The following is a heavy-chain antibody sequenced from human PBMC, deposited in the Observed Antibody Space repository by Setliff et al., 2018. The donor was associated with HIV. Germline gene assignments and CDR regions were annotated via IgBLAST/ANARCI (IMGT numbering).Heavy chain of an antibody. J-gene: IGHJ4*02. CDR3: ARQMPIPGIAITPVDY. V-gene: IGHV4-59*08. CDR2: VFYTGFA. Sequence: LSLTCTVSGGSISEYYWSWIRQPPGKGLEWMGYVFYTGFAAYNPSLKSRLTISVDTSKSQFSLALTSVTAADTAVYYCARQMPIPGIAITPVDYWGQGALVTVSS. D-gene: IGHD5-12*01. CDR1: GGSISEYY.